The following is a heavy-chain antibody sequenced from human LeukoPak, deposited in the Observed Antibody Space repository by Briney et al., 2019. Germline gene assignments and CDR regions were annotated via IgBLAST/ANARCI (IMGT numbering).Heavy chain of an antibody. CDR3: TRLGDGYKIDY. Sequence: GSLILSCAASGFTFSGSAMHWVRQASGKGLEWVGRIRSKANSYSTAYAASGKGRFTISRDDSKNTAYLQMNSLKTEDTAVYYCTRLGDGYKIDYWGQGTLVTVSP. D-gene: IGHD5-24*01. CDR2: IRSKANSYST. J-gene: IGHJ4*02. V-gene: IGHV3-73*01. CDR1: GFTFSGSA.